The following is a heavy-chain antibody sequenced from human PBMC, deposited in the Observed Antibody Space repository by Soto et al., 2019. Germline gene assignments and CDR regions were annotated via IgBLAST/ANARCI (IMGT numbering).Heavy chain of an antibody. D-gene: IGHD2-2*01. CDR3: ARGNQAEWLDP. CDR2: IYYSGST. J-gene: IGHJ5*02. CDR1: GGSISSGGYY. Sequence: TLSLTCTVSGGSISSGGYYWSWIRQHPGKGLEWIGYIYYSGSTYYNPSLKSRVTISVDTSKNQFSLKLSSVTAADTAVYYCARGNQAEWLDPWGQGTLVTVYS. V-gene: IGHV4-31*03.